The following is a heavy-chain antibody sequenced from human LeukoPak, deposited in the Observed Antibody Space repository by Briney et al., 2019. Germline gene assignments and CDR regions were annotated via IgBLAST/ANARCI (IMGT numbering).Heavy chain of an antibody. CDR2: VYHSGTT. CDR1: GGSISSSSYY. D-gene: IGHD3-22*01. V-gene: IGHV4-39*07. J-gene: IGHJ5*02. CDR3: ARDYYDSSGQRPT. Sequence: SETLSLTCTVSGGSISSSSYYWGWIRQPPGKGLEWIGNVYHSGTTYYNPSLKSRVTISVDTSKNRFSLKLSSVTAADTAVYYCARDYYDSSGQRPTWGQGTLVTVSS.